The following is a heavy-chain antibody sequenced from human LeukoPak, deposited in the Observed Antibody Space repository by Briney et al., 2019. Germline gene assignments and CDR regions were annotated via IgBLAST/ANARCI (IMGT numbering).Heavy chain of an antibody. D-gene: IGHD2-8*01. J-gene: IGHJ4*02. CDR3: ARGQSMYY. Sequence: ASVKVSFKASGYTFNNYFISWVRQAPGRGLEWVGWISPHSHTTHYAEKVQGRVTMTTDTSTTTVYMELRSLRSDDTAVYFCARGQSMYYWGQGTLVTVSS. CDR1: GYTFNNYF. CDR2: ISPHSHTT. V-gene: IGHV1-18*01.